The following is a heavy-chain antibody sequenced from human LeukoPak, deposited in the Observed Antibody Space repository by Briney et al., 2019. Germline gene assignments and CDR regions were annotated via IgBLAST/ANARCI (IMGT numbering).Heavy chain of an antibody. D-gene: IGHD1-26*01. CDR2: ISYDGSNK. CDR1: GFTFSSYA. Sequence: GGSLRLSCAASGFTFSSYAMHWVRQAPGKGLEWVAVISYDGSNKYYADSVKGRFTISRDNSKNTLYLQMNSLRAEDTAVYYCAVMGATPNFDSWGQGTLVTVSS. CDR3: AVMGATPNFDS. V-gene: IGHV3-30*04. J-gene: IGHJ4*02.